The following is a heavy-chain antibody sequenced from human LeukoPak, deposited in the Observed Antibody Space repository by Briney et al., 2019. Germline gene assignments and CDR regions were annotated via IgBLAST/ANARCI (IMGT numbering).Heavy chain of an antibody. Sequence: SETPSLTCTVSGGSISSYYWSWIRQPPGKGLEWIGYIYTSGSTNYNPSLKSRVTISVDTSKNQFSLKLSSVTAADTAVYYCARVVVAAGTTYWGQGTLVTVSS. J-gene: IGHJ4*02. D-gene: IGHD6-13*01. CDR1: GGSISSYY. V-gene: IGHV4-4*09. CDR3: ARVVVAAGTTY. CDR2: IYTSGST.